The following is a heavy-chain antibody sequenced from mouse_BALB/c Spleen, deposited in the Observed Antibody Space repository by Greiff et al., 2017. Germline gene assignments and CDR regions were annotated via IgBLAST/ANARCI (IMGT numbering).Heavy chain of an antibody. CDR1: GYTFTSYV. D-gene: IGHD1-2*01. CDR2: INPYNDGT. J-gene: IGHJ4*01. CDR3: ARSTFITTRDYAMDY. V-gene: IGHV1-14*01. Sequence: EVQLQQSGPELVKPGASVKMSCKASGYTFTSYVMHWVKQKPGQGLEWIGYINPYNDGTNYNEKFKGKATLTSDKSSSTAYMELSSLTSEDSAVYYCARSTFITTRDYAMDYWGQGTSVTVSS.